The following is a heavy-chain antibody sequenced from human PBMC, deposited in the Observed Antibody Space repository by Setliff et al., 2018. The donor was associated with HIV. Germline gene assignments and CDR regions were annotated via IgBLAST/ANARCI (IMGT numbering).Heavy chain of an antibody. V-gene: IGHV3-48*01. CDR3: AAVPWGHSSLIIDY. J-gene: IGHJ4*02. Sequence: GGSLRLSCLASGFTFSTYSMNWIRQTPEKGLEWISYISSSSSTIYYADSVKGRFTISRDTSKNSVYLQMHSLRVEDTAVYYCAAVPWGHSSLIIDYWGQGTPVTVS. D-gene: IGHD3-16*01. CDR2: ISSSSSTI. CDR1: GFTFSTYS.